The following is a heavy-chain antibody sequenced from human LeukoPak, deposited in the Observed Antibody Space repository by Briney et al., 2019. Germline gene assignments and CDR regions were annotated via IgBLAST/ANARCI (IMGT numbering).Heavy chain of an antibody. CDR2: ISAYNGNT. Sequence: GASVKVSCKASGYTFTSYGISWVRQAPGQGLEWMGWISAYNGNTNYAQKLQGRVTMTTDTSTSTAYMELRSLRSDDTAVYYCAREVYYDSSGYYFDYWGRGTLVTVSS. CDR3: AREVYYDSSGYYFDY. J-gene: IGHJ4*02. D-gene: IGHD3-22*01. V-gene: IGHV1-18*01. CDR1: GYTFTSYG.